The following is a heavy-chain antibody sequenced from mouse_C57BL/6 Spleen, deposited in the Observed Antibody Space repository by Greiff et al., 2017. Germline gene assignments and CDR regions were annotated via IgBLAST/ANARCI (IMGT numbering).Heavy chain of an antibody. Sequence: QVQLQQPGAELVKPGASVKLSCKASGYTFTSYWMQWVKQRPGQGLEWIGEIDPSDSYTNYNQKFKGKATLTVDTSSSTAYMQLSSLTSEDSAVYYCARRITTVVEEMDYWGQGASVTVSS. CDR1: GYTFTSYW. V-gene: IGHV1-50*01. CDR2: IDPSDSYT. J-gene: IGHJ4*01. D-gene: IGHD1-1*01. CDR3: ARRITTVVEEMDY.